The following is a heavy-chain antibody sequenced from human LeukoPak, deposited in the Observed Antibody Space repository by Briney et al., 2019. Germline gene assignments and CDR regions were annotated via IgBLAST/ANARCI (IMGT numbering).Heavy chain of an antibody. CDR2: ISWNSGGI. D-gene: IGHD3-10*01. J-gene: IGHJ4*02. Sequence: RAGGSLRLSCAASGFTFSNYAMSWVRQAPGKGLEWVSGISWNSGGIGYADSVKGRFTISRDNAKNTLYLQMNSLRLEDTALYYCAKDEDYNSGSYIDYWGQGTLVTVSS. V-gene: IGHV3-9*01. CDR3: AKDEDYNSGSYIDY. CDR1: GFTFSNYA.